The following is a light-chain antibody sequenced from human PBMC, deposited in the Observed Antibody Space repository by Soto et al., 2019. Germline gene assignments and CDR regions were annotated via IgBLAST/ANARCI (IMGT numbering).Light chain of an antibody. J-gene: IGKJ2*01. CDR3: QQRSNWPPT. Sequence: EIVLTQSPATLSLSPGARATLSCRASQSVRNYLAWYQQRPGQAPRLLIFDASNRATGIPARFSGSGSGTDFTLTICGLEPEDFAVYYCQQRSNWPPTFGQGTTLEI. V-gene: IGKV3-11*01. CDR2: DAS. CDR1: QSVRNY.